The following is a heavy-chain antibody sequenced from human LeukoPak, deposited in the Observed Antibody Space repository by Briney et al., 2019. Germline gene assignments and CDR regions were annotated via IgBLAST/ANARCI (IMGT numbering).Heavy chain of an antibody. D-gene: IGHD3-10*02. CDR2: INPSDGVI. CDR1: GYTFTRYY. CDR3: ARRCSGSYVLDY. J-gene: IGHJ4*02. Sequence: ASVKVSCKASGYTFTRYYMHWVRQAPGQGLEWMGIINPSDGVIDYAQKFQDRVTMTRDTSTSTVYMELSSLRSEDTAVYYCARRCSGSYVLDYWGQGTLVTVS. V-gene: IGHV1-46*01.